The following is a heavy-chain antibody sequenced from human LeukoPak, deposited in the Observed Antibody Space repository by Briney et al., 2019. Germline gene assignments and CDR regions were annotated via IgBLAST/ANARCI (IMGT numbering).Heavy chain of an antibody. CDR1: GFSVSSNY. V-gene: IGHV3-66*01. J-gene: IGHJ4*02. CDR2: LYSGGKT. CDR3: ARGWCSSWTMDY. D-gene: IGHD6-13*01. Sequence: PGGSLRLSCAASGFSVSSNYMIWVRQPPGKGLEWVSVLYSGGKTYYADSVKGRFTISKDNSKNTLYLQMNSLRADDTAVYYCARGWCSSWTMDYWGQGTLVTVSS.